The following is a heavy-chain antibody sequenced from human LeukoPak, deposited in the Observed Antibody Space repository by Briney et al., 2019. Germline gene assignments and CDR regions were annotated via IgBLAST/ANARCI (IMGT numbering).Heavy chain of an antibody. CDR3: AKGRHYYDTRGYSDAFDI. CDR2: ISGSGGST. V-gene: IGHV3-23*01. D-gene: IGHD3-22*01. CDR1: GFTFTSYA. Sequence: GGSLRLSCAASGFTFTSYAMSWVRQAPGKGLEWVSAISGSGGSTYYAGSVKGRFTISRDSSKNTLYLQMNSLRAEDTAVYYCAKGRHYYDTRGYSDAFDIWGQGTLVTVSS. J-gene: IGHJ3*02.